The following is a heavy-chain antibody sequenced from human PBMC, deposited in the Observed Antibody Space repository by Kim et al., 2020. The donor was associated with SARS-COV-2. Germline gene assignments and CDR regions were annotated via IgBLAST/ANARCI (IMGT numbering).Heavy chain of an antibody. CDR1: GFTVSSNY. V-gene: IGHV3-53*01. CDR2: IYSGGST. Sequence: GGSLRLSCAASGFTVSSNYMSWVRQAPGKGLDWVSLIYSGGSTYSADSVKGRFTISRDNSKNTLYLQMNNLRAEDTAVYYCARGRTNGYFDLWGRGTLITVSS. D-gene: IGHD1-1*01. CDR3: ARGRTNGYFDL. J-gene: IGHJ2*01.